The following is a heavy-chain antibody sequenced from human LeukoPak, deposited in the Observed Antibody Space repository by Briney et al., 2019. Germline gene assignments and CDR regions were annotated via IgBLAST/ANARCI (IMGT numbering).Heavy chain of an antibody. Sequence: SVKVSCKGSGGTFSSYTISWVRQAPGQGLEWMGRIIPILGIANYAQKFQGRVTITADKSTSTAYMELSSLRSEDTAVYYCARERDGYNFPFDYWGQGTLVTVSS. D-gene: IGHD5-24*01. J-gene: IGHJ4*02. CDR1: GGTFSSYT. V-gene: IGHV1-69*04. CDR3: ARERDGYNFPFDY. CDR2: IIPILGIA.